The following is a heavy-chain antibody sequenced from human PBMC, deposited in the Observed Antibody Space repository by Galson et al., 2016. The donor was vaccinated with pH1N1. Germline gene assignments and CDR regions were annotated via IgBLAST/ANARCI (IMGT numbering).Heavy chain of an antibody. CDR3: TRYRSQEFLHLPMAGFDV. CDR1: GFTFKNYV. Sequence: SLRLSCAASGFTFKNYVMSWVRQGPGKGLEWVSGISGRGGNIYYVDSVKGRFTISRDNFKNTLYLEMKNLRADDTAIYYFTRYRSQEFLHLPMAGFDVWGQGIMVTVSA. D-gene: IGHD3-10*01. CDR2: ISGRGGNI. J-gene: IGHJ3*01. V-gene: IGHV3-23*01.